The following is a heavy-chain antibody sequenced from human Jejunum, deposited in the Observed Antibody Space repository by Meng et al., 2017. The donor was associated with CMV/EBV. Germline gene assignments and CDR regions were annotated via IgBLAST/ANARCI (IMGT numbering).Heavy chain of an antibody. Sequence: VLLLESGPRLGQPYPTIACSCSSSGGTIGRCDYSWSLIRQPPGKGLGWIGYIHDTGSTSHNPSLKSRVDISLGTSKNQFSLTLNSVTAEDTAVYFCARGSIFVSFDSWGQGTLVTVSS. CDR3: ARGSIFVSFDS. CDR2: IHDTGST. V-gene: IGHV4-30-4*08. D-gene: IGHD3-3*01. J-gene: IGHJ4*02. CDR1: GGTIGRCDYS.